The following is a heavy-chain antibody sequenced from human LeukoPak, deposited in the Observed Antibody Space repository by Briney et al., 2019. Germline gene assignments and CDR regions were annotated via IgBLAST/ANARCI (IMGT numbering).Heavy chain of an antibody. J-gene: IGHJ2*01. V-gene: IGHV4-59*08. CDR2: IYYTGSA. Sequence: SETLSLTCTVSGGAISSYYWSWIRQPPGKGLEGIGYIYYTGSANYNPSLKSRVTISVDTSKNQFSLKLSSVTAADTAVYYCARHSVVPAAIVTDYFDLWGRGTLVTVSS. CDR3: ARHSVVPAAIVTDYFDL. D-gene: IGHD2-2*02. CDR1: GGAISSYY.